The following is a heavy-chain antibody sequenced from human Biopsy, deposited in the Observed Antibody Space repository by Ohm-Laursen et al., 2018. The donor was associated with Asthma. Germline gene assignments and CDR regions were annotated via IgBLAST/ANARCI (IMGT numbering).Heavy chain of an antibody. J-gene: IGHJ4*02. CDR1: GGTFNTYV. Sequence: GASVKVVCQSLGGTFNTYVIGWVRQAPGQGLEWMGGVNSVFGTTTYPQKFQDRVTITADDSTSTVYMELSSLRSEDTAVYYCARKAGSCISRTCYSLDFWGQGTLVTVSS. CDR3: ARKAGSCISRTCYSLDF. CDR2: VNSVFGTT. D-gene: IGHD2-2*01. V-gene: IGHV1-69*13.